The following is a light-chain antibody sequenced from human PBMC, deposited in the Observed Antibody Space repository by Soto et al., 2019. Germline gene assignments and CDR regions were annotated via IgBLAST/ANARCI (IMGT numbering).Light chain of an antibody. CDR3: SSLTTTNTRV. CDR2: DVD. V-gene: IGLV2-14*03. J-gene: IGLJ2*01. CDR1: SSDIGGYYY. Sequence: QSALTQPASVSGSPGQSITISCTGTSSDIGGYYYVSWYQQHPGKAPELMIYDVDKRPSGVSDRFSGSKSDNTASLTISGLHSEDEAYYYCSSLTTTNTRVFGGGTTLTVL.